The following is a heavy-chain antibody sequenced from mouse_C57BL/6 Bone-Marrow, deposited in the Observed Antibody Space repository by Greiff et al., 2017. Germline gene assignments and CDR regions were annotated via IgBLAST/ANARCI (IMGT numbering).Heavy chain of an antibody. Sequence: QVQLQQSGAELVRPGASVTLSCKASGYTFTDYEMHWVKQTPVHGLEWIGAIDPETGGTAYNQKFKGKAILTADKSSSTAYMELRSLTSEDSAVYYCIYYDYDRDYWGQGTTLTVSS. J-gene: IGHJ2*01. V-gene: IGHV1-15*01. D-gene: IGHD2-4*01. CDR3: IYYDYDRDY. CDR1: GYTFTDYE. CDR2: IDPETGGT.